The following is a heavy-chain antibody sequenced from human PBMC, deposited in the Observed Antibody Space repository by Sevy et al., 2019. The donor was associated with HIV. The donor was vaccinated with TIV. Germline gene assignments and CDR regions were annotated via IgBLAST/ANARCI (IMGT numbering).Heavy chain of an antibody. CDR2: ISGSGYLT. CDR1: GFTFSSYA. J-gene: IGHJ4*02. Sequence: GGSLRLSCAASGFTFSSYAMSWVRQAPGKGLEWVSAISGSGYLTHYTDSVKGRFTMSRDNSKNTLYLQMNSLRAEDTAVYYWTKEGGGYYYDSSGLFDYWGQGTLVTVSS. CDR3: TKEGGGYYYDSSGLFDY. D-gene: IGHD3-22*01. V-gene: IGHV3-23*01.